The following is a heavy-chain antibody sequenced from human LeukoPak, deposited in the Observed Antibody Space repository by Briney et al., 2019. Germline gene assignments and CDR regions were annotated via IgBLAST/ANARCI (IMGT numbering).Heavy chain of an antibody. CDR1: GFTFSTYA. J-gene: IGHJ4*02. CDR3: ARYGGYVDY. D-gene: IGHD1-26*01. Sequence: GGSLRLSCAASGFTFSTYAMSWVRQVPGKVLEWVSVISGSGSSTYYADSVKGRFTISRDNSKNTLYLQMNSLGAEDTAVYYCARYGGYVDYWGQGTLVTVSS. CDR2: ISGSGSST. V-gene: IGHV3-23*01.